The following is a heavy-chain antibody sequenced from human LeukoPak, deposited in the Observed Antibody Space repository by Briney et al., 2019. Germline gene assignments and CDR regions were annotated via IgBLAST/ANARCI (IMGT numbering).Heavy chain of an antibody. Sequence: ASVTVSCKVSGYTLTELSMHCVRQAPGKGREGMGGFDPEDGETIYAQKFQGRVTMTEDTSTDTAYMELSSLRSEDTAVYYCAKMRGPLYYGKYYCYYGMDVWGQGTTVTVSS. D-gene: IGHD3-3*01. J-gene: IGHJ6*02. CDR2: FDPEDGET. V-gene: IGHV1-24*01. CDR1: GYTLTELS. CDR3: AKMRGPLYYGKYYCYYGMDV.